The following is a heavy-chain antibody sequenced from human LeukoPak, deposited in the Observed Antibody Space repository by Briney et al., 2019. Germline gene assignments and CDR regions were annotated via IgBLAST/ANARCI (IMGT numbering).Heavy chain of an antibody. CDR1: GYTFTGYY. CDR3: ARGKYSSSPPFDP. V-gene: IGHV1-2*02. CDR2: INPKSGGT. Sequence: ASVKVSCKASGYTFTGYYMHWVRQAPGQGLEWMGCINPKSGGTNYEQKFQGRVTVTRDTSISTAYMELSRLRSDDTAVYYCARGKYSSSPPFDPWGQGTLVTVSS. J-gene: IGHJ5*02. D-gene: IGHD6-6*01.